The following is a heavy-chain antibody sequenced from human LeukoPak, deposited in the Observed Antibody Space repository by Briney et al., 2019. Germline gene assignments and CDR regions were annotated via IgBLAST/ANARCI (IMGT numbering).Heavy chain of an antibody. J-gene: IGHJ4*02. CDR2: ISRDSRTI. D-gene: IGHD3-16*01. V-gene: IGHV3-21*01. Sequence: PGGSLRLSCAAPGFTFSSDAMSWVRQAPGKGLEWVSIISRDSRTIFYADSVKGRFTVSRDNAQNSLYLQMNSLRAEDTAVYYCATSPPGGPIDNWGQGTLVTVSS. CDR1: GFTFSSDA. CDR3: ATSPPGGPIDN.